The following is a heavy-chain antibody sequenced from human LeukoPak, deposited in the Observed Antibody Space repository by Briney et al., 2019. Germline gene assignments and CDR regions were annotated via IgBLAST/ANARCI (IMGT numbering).Heavy chain of an antibody. CDR3: AKGTGNDY. D-gene: IGHD3-10*01. V-gene: IGHV3-23*01. CDR2: ISGSGGST. J-gene: IGHJ4*02. Sequence: GGSLSLSVPAPGFTFSSFAMSWVRKPPGKGLEWVSAISGSGGSTYYADSVKGRFTISRDNSKNTLYLQMNSLRAEDTAVYYCAKGTGNDYWGRGTLVTVSS. CDR1: GFTFSSFA.